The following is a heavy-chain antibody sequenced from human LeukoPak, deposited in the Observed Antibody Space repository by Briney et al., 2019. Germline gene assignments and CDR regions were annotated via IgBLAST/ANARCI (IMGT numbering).Heavy chain of an antibody. V-gene: IGHV4-59*08. Sequence: SETLSLTCTVSGGSISSYYWSWIRQPPGKGLEWIGYIDYSGRTKYNPSLQSRVTISVDTSKTQFSLRLGSVTAADTAVYFCASNIPTPTTSPPLGYWGQGTLVTVSS. CDR2: IDYSGRT. D-gene: IGHD1-1*01. CDR1: GGSISSYY. J-gene: IGHJ4*02. CDR3: ASNIPTPTTSPPLGY.